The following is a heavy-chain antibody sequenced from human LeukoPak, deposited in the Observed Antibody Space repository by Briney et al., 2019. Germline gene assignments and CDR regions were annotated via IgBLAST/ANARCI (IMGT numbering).Heavy chain of an antibody. Sequence: SSETLSLTCTVSDDSISSYYWSWIRQPPGKGLEWIGYIFYSGSTNYNPSLKGRLTISVDTSKKQFSLKLSSVTAADTAVYYCARAKKGVAGFFDCWGQGTLVTVSS. V-gene: IGHV4-59*01. D-gene: IGHD6-19*01. CDR3: ARAKKGVAGFFDC. J-gene: IGHJ4*02. CDR2: IFYSGST. CDR1: DDSISSYY.